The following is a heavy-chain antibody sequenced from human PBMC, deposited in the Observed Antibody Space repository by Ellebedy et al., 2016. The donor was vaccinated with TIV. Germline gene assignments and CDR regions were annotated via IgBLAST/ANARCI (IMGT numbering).Heavy chain of an antibody. V-gene: IGHV3-23*01. J-gene: IGHJ4*02. Sequence: GESLKISCAASRFTFSSYAMSWVRQAPGKGLEWVSSISGSGGDTYYADSVKGRFTISRDNSKNTLYLQMNSLRAEDTAVYYCAKGCGGSCYWEAYWGQGTLVTVSS. CDR3: AKGCGGSCYWEAY. D-gene: IGHD2-15*01. CDR1: RFTFSSYA. CDR2: ISGSGGDT.